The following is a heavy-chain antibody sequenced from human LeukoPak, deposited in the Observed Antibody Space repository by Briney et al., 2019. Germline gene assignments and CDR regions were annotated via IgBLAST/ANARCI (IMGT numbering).Heavy chain of an antibody. J-gene: IGHJ5*02. D-gene: IGHD3-22*01. V-gene: IGHV3-53*01. CDR3: ARDYYDSSGHNWFDP. CDR1: GFTFSSYS. Sequence: GGSLRLSCAASGFTFSSYSMNWVRQAPGKGLEWVSVIYSGGSTYYADSVKGRFTISRDNSKNTLYLQMNSLRAEDTAVYYCARDYYDSSGHNWFDPWGQGTLVTVSS. CDR2: IYSGGST.